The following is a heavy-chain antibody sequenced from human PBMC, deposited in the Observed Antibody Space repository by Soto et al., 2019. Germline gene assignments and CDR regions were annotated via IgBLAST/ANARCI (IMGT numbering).Heavy chain of an antibody. CDR2: IYYSGST. CDR1: GGSFSGYY. V-gene: IGHV4-34*01. J-gene: IGHJ4*01. CDR3: ARHRGTISLTDY. D-gene: IGHD3-9*01. Sequence: PSETLSLACAVYGGSFSGYYWTWIRQPPGKGLEWIGYIYYSGSTYYNPSLKSRVTISVDTSKNQFSLKLSSVTAADTAVYYCARHRGTISLTDYWGHGTLVTVSS.